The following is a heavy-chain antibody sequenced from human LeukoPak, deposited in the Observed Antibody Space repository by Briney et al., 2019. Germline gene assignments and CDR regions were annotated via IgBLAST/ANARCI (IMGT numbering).Heavy chain of an antibody. CDR2: IQFDGRNN. V-gene: IGHV3-30*02. CDR3: AKEGLNIATRDFFDS. D-gene: IGHD6-6*01. J-gene: IGHJ4*02. CDR1: GFIFSSHG. Sequence: GGSLRLSCAASGFIFSSHGMHWVRQAPGKGLEWAAGIQFDGRNNYYADSVKGRFTISRDNSKNTLYLQMNSLRAEDTAVYYCAKEGLNIATRDFFDSWGQGTLVTVSS.